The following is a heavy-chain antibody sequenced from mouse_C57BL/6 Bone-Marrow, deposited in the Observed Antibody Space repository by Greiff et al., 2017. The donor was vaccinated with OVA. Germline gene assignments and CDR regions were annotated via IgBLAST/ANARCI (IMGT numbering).Heavy chain of an antibody. V-gene: IGHV1-82*01. Sequence: QVQLQQSGPELVKPGASVKISCKASGYAFSSSWMNWVKQRPGKGLEWIGRSYPGDGDTNYNGKFKGKATLTADKSSSTAYMQLSSLTSEDSAVYFCARDYYGSTYRYYYAMDYWGQGTSVTVSS. D-gene: IGHD1-1*01. CDR3: ARDYYGSTYRYYYAMDY. CDR2: SYPGDGDT. J-gene: IGHJ4*01. CDR1: GYAFSSSW.